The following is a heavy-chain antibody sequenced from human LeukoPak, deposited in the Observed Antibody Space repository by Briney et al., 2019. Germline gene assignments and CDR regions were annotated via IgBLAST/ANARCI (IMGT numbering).Heavy chain of an antibody. D-gene: IGHD4-17*01. Sequence: GGSLRLSCAASGFTFSDYYMSWIRQAPGKGLEWVSYISSSSSYTNYADSVKGRFTISRDNAKNSLYLQMNSLRAEDTAVYYCARVQTLDDYGDYSDYWGQGTLVTVSS. V-gene: IGHV3-11*06. J-gene: IGHJ4*02. CDR3: ARVQTLDDYGDYSDY. CDR2: ISSSSSYT. CDR1: GFTFSDYY.